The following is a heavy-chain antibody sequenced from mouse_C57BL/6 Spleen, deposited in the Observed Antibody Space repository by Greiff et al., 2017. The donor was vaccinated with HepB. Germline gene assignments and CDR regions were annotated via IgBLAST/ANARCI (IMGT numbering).Heavy chain of an antibody. V-gene: IGHV1-4*01. CDR3: ARWDYYGSPYAMDY. CDR2: INPSSGYT. D-gene: IGHD1-1*01. Sequence: QVQLQQSGAELARPGASVKMSCKASGYTFTSYTMHWVKRRPGQGLEWIGYINPSSGYTKYNQKFKDKATLTADKSSSTAYMQLSSLTSEDSAVYYCARWDYYGSPYAMDYWGQGTSVTVSS. J-gene: IGHJ4*01. CDR1: GYTFTSYT.